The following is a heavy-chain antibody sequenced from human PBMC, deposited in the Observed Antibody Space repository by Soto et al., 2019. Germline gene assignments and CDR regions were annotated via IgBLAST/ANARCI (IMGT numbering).Heavy chain of an antibody. CDR2: IYYSGST. D-gene: IGHD3-9*01. J-gene: IGHJ3*02. CDR3: ARDRVLRYFDWSEVGTPAFDI. V-gene: IGHV4-59*01. CDR1: GGSISNYY. Sequence: SETLSLTCTVSGGSISNYYWSWIRQPPGKGLEWIGYIYYSGSTNYNPSLKSRVTISVDTSKNQFSLKLSSVTAADTAVYYCARDRVLRYFDWSEVGTPAFDIWGQGKMVTVSS.